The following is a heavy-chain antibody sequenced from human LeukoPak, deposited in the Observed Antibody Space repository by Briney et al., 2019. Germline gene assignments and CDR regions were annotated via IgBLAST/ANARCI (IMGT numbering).Heavy chain of an antibody. V-gene: IGHV1-2*02. CDR2: INPNSGGT. CDR3: ARAYDSSGYSPEYFQH. J-gene: IGHJ1*01. Sequence: ASVKVSCKASGYTFTGYYMHWVRQAPGQGLEWMGWINPNSGGTNYAQKFQGRVTMTRDTSISTAYMELSRLRSDDTAVYYCARAYDSSGYSPEYFQHWGQGTLVTVSS. D-gene: IGHD3-22*01. CDR1: GYTFTGYY.